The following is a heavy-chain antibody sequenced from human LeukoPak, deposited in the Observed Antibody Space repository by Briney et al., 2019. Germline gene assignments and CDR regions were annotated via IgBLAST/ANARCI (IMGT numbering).Heavy chain of an antibody. J-gene: IGHJ6*03. CDR3: ARGLYYDSSGYYPGAYYYYYMDV. CDR2: MNPNSGNT. CDR1: GYTFTSYD. V-gene: IGHV1-8*01. Sequence: ASVKVSCKASGYTFTSYDINWVRQATGQGLEWMGWMNPNSGNTGYAQKFQGRVTITRNTSISTAYMELSSLRSEDTAVYYCARGLYYDSSGYYPGAYYYYYMDVWGKGTTVTVSS. D-gene: IGHD3-22*01.